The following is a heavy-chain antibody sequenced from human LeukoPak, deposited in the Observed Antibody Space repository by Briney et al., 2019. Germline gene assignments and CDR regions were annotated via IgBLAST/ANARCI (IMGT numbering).Heavy chain of an antibody. CDR1: GGSISSSSYY. Sequence: SSETLSLTCTVSGGSISSSSYYSGWIRQPPGKGLEWIGYIYYSGRTNYNPSLKSRVTISVDTSKNQFSLKLSSVTAADTAVYYCARDRNYGDYVYFDYWGQGTLVTVSS. D-gene: IGHD4-17*01. V-gene: IGHV4-61*01. CDR2: IYYSGRT. CDR3: ARDRNYGDYVYFDY. J-gene: IGHJ4*02.